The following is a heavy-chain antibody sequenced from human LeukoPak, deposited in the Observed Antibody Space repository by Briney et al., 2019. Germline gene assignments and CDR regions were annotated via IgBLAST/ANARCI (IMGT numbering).Heavy chain of an antibody. J-gene: IGHJ5*02. V-gene: IGHV5-10-1*01. D-gene: IGHD2-2*01. CDR2: IDPRDSYT. CDR1: GYTFTSYW. Sequence: GESLTISCEGSGYTFTSYWITWVRQMPGKGLEWMGRIDPRDSYTKYSPSFRGLVTISVDKSTNTAYLQWNSLKASDSAMYYCARGYARGGSAWGQGTQVTVSS. CDR3: ARGYARGGSA.